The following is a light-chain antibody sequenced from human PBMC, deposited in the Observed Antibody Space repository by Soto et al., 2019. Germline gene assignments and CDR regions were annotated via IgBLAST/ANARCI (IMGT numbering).Light chain of an antibody. Sequence: EVLLTQSPATLSFTPGESATLSCRASQPINTYLGWYQQKSGQSPRLLIYDASNRAADIPARFSASGFGTDCTLTISSLKPEDFGTYYCHHRTNWPPEDTCGQGTELEI. CDR3: HHRTNWPPEDT. CDR2: DAS. V-gene: IGKV3-11*01. CDR1: QPINTY. J-gene: IGKJ2*01.